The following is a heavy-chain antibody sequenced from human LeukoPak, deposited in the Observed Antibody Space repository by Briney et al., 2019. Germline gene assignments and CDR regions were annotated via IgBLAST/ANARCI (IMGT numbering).Heavy chain of an antibody. CDR1: GFTFSKYG. V-gene: IGHV3-33*01. D-gene: IGHD2-21*01. CDR2: IWYDGHNN. CDR3: AREWGLIAVAGGPGY. Sequence: GGSLRLSCVASGFTFSKYGMHWVRQAPGKGLQWLAIIWYDGHNNYYADSVKGGFTISRDNSKNTLFLEMNDLKAEDTAVYYCAREWGLIAVAGGPGYWGQGTLVTVSS. J-gene: IGHJ4*02.